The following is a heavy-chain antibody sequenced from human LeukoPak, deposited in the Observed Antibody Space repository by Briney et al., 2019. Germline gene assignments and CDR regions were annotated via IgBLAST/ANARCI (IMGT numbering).Heavy chain of an antibody. CDR2: IDGGGGGT. Sequence: GGSLRLSCAASGFTFRSYAMSWVRQAPGKGLEWVSSIDGGGGGTYYADSVKGRSTISRDNSKNTLDLHMNRLRAEDTAIYYCLIVPPPLWFGELSFWGQGTLVAVSS. V-gene: IGHV3-23*01. D-gene: IGHD3-10*01. CDR3: LIVPPPLWFGELSF. J-gene: IGHJ4*02. CDR1: GFTFRSYA.